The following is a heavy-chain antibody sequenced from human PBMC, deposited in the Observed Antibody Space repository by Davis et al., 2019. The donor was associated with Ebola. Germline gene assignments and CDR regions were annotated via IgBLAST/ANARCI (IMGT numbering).Heavy chain of an antibody. CDR2: IFSSGST. Sequence: SETLSLTCSVSGGSISSDYWSWIRQPPGKGLEWIGYIFSSGSTKYNPSLKSRVTISLDTSKNQISLKLSSVTAADTAVYYCARDPHFGDTAMVTGYYYYGMDVWGKGTTVTVSS. J-gene: IGHJ6*04. V-gene: IGHV4-59*12. D-gene: IGHD5-18*01. CDR1: GGSISSDY. CDR3: ARDPHFGDTAMVTGYYYYGMDV.